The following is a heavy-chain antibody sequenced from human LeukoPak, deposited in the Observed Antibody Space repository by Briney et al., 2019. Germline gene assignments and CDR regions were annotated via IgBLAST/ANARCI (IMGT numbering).Heavy chain of an antibody. CDR1: GFTFSSYT. CDR2: IGGST. CDR3: ARLPLTERRHFEY. J-gene: IGHJ4*02. V-gene: IGHV3-23*01. D-gene: IGHD2-21*02. Sequence: PGGSLRLSCAASGFTFSSYTMTWVRQAPGKGLEWVSAIGGSTYYADSVKGRFTISRDNSKNTLYLQMNSLRADDTAVYFCARLPLTERRHFEYWGQGTLVTVSS.